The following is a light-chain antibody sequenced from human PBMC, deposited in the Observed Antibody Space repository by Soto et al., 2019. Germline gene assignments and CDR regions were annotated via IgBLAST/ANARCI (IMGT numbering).Light chain of an antibody. CDR3: QQYNSYPYT. V-gene: IGKV1-5*03. J-gene: IGKJ2*01. CDR2: KAS. CDR1: QSISSW. Sequence: DIQMTQSPSTLSASVGDRVTISCRASQSISSWLAWYQQKPGKAPKLLIYKASSLESGVPSRFSGSGSGTEFTLTISSLQPDDFAAYYCQQYNSYPYTFGQGTKLEIK.